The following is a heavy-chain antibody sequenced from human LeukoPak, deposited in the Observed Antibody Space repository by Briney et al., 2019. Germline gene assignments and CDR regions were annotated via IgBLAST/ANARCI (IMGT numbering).Heavy chain of an antibody. J-gene: IGHJ4*02. CDR1: GYTFSSYA. CDR2: IIPILGIA. V-gene: IGHV1-69*04. D-gene: IGHD5-18*01. Sequence: SVKVSCKASGYTFSSYAISWVRQAPGQGLEWMGRIIPILGIANYAQKFQGRVTITADKSTSTAYMELSSLRSEDTAVYYCARVDTAMVIDYWGQGTLVTVSS. CDR3: ARVDTAMVIDY.